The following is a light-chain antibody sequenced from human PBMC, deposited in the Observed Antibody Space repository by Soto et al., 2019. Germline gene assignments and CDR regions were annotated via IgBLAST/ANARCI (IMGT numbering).Light chain of an antibody. V-gene: IGKV1-33*01. Sequence: DIQMTQSPSSLSASVGDRVTITCQASQGISNYLNWYQQKPGKAPKLLIYGASNLETGVPSRFSGSGSGTDFTFTISSLQAEDIATYICQQYDSVFTFGQGTQLEIK. J-gene: IGKJ5*01. CDR1: QGISNY. CDR3: QQYDSVFT. CDR2: GAS.